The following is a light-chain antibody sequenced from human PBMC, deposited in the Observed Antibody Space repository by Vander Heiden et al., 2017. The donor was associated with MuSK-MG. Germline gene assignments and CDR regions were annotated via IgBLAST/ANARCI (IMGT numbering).Light chain of an antibody. CDR1: SSDIGYY. CDR3: SSYTRTSETYV. J-gene: IGLJ1*01. Sequence: QSALTQPASVSGSPGPSITISCTGTSSDIGYYVSWYQQHPGKAPKVLIYDVFTRPSGVSNRFSGSKSGNTASLTISGLQAEDEADYYCSSYTRTSETYVFGPGTKVTVL. V-gene: IGLV2-14*01. CDR2: DVF.